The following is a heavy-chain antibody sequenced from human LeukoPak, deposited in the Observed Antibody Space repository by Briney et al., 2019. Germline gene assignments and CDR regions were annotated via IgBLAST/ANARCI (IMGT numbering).Heavy chain of an antibody. J-gene: IGHJ4*02. CDR1: GFSFGRYD. V-gene: IGHV3-21*01. CDR3: AREDILTLGIDY. Sequence: AGSLRLSCAASGFSFGRYDMNWVRQAPGKGLEWVSSITTSSSYIYYADSVKGRFTVSRDNAKNSLYLQMNSLRAEDTAVYYCAREDILTLGIDYWGQGTLVTVSS. CDR2: ITTSSSYI. D-gene: IGHD3-9*01.